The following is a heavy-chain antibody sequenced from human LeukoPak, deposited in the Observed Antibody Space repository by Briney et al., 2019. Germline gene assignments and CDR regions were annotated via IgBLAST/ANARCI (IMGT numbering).Heavy chain of an antibody. CDR1: GLTFSSYT. J-gene: IGHJ4*02. Sequence: GGSLRLSCAASGLTFSSYTMNWVRQAPGKGLEWVSSISSSSSYTYYADSVKGRFTISRDNAKKSLYLQMNSLRAEDTAVYYCARAGTGILLWFGDRSDYWGQGTLVTVSS. D-gene: IGHD3-10*01. V-gene: IGHV3-21*01. CDR3: ARAGTGILLWFGDRSDY. CDR2: ISSSSSYT.